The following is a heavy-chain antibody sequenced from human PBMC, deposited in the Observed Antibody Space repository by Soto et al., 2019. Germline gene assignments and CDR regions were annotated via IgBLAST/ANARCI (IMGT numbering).Heavy chain of an antibody. CDR2: ISAYNGNT. Sequence: QVPLVQSGAEVKKPGASVKVSCKASGYTFTSYGISWVRQAPGQGLEWMGWISAYNGNTNYAQKLQGRVTMTTDTSTSTAYMELRSLRSDDTAVYYCASGTAIVVGPMEYYYGMDVWGQGTTVTVSS. CDR1: GYTFTSYG. CDR3: ASGTAIVVGPMEYYYGMDV. V-gene: IGHV1-18*01. D-gene: IGHD3-22*01. J-gene: IGHJ6*02.